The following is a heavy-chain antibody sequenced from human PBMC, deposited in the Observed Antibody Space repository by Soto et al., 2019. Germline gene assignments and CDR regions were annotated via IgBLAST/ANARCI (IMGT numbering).Heavy chain of an antibody. Sequence: GESLKISCKGSGYNFPDYWIAWVRQTPGKGLECMGIIYLGDSDTRYNPSFQGQVAISADKSITTVYLQWNSLKTSDTAIYYCARGYDYLEYYFDYWGQGTVVTAPQ. CDR3: ARGYDYLEYYFDY. CDR1: GYNFPDYW. J-gene: IGHJ4*02. D-gene: IGHD3-22*01. CDR2: IYLGDSDT. V-gene: IGHV5-51*01.